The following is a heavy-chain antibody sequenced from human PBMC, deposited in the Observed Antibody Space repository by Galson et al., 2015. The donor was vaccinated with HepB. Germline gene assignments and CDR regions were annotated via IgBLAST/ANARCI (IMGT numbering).Heavy chain of an antibody. CDR3: EKSVDCLVVS. D-gene: IGHD2-21*01. CDR2: IHYTGST. Sequence: ETMSLTCSISGASISDFHWSWIRQPPGKGLEWIGFIHYTGSTDYNPSLRSRVTMSDDMSKIHFYLKLISVPAAYTAVYYCEKSVDCLVVSWDRGLLVTVSS. V-gene: IGHV4-59*01. CDR1: GASISDFH. J-gene: IGHJ4*02.